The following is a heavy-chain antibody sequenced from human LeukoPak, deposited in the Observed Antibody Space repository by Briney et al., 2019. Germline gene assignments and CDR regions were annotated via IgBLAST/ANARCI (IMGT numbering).Heavy chain of an antibody. CDR2: ISWNSGSI. CDR1: GFTFDDHA. CDR3: AKDKSGSYGNYFDY. Sequence: GGSLRLSCAASGFTFDDHAMHWVRQAPGKGLEWVSGISWNSGSIGYADSVKGRFTTSRDNAKNSLYLQMNSLRAEDTALYYCAKDKSGSYGNYFDYWGQGTLVTVSS. D-gene: IGHD1-26*01. V-gene: IGHV3-9*01. J-gene: IGHJ4*02.